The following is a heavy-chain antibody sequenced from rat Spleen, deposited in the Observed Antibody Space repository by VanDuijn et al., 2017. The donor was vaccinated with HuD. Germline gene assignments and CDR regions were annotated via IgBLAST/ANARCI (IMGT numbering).Heavy chain of an antibody. D-gene: IGHD4-3*01. Sequence: EVQLVESDGGLVQPGRSLKLSCVASGFTFSSYWMYWIRQAPGEGLEWISSISPAGGSTYYRDSVKGRFTISRDNAKSTLYLQMDSLRSEDTATYYCARHGWGYGVMDAWGQGASVTVSS. CDR2: ISPAGGST. J-gene: IGHJ4*01. CDR3: ARHGWGYGVMDA. CDR1: GFTFSSYW. V-gene: IGHV5-58*01.